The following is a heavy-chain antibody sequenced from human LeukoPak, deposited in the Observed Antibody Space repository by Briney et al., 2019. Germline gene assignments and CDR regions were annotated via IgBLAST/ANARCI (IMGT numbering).Heavy chain of an antibody. CDR2: IGSSGGNI. Sequence: PGGSLRLSCAASGFTFSSYWMHWVRQAPGKGLEWVSYIGSSGGNIFYADSVKGRFTISRDNAKNSLYLHMNSLRAEDTAVYYCARDLSNNWKLDYWGQGTLVTVSS. D-gene: IGHD1-1*01. CDR1: GFTFSSYW. CDR3: ARDLSNNWKLDY. V-gene: IGHV3-48*04. J-gene: IGHJ4*02.